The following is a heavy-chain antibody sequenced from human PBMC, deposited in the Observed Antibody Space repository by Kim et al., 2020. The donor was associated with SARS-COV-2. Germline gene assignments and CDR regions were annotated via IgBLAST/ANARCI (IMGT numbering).Heavy chain of an antibody. Sequence: ASVKVSCRASGYTFTNYGITWVRQAPGQGLEWVGWISAYDDDTNYAQKFQGRVTMTTDTSTNTANMELRSLRSDDTAGYYCASSIMITFGGVIAPYDALDFWGQGTMVTVSS. V-gene: IGHV1-18*01. CDR3: ASSIMITFGGVIAPYDALDF. CDR1: GYTFTNYG. CDR2: ISAYDDDT. D-gene: IGHD3-16*02. J-gene: IGHJ3*01.